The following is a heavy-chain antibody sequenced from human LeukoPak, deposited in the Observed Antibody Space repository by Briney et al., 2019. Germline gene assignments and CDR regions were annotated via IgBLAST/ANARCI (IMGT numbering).Heavy chain of an antibody. J-gene: IGHJ4*02. V-gene: IGHV4-34*01. CDR1: GGSFSGYY. CDR3: ARGGDCGGGCYKDY. D-gene: IGHD2-21*02. Sequence: SETLSLTCAVYGGSFSGYYWSWIRQPPGKGLEWIGEINHSGSTNYNPSLKSRVTISVDTSKNQFSLKLSSVTAADTAVYYCARGGDCGGGCYKDYWGQGTLVTVSS. CDR2: INHSGST.